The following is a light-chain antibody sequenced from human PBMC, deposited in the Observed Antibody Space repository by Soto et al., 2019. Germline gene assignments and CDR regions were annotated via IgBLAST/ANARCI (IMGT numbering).Light chain of an antibody. CDR1: QSVSSSY. CDR2: GAS. CDR3: QQYGSWWK. Sequence: EVVLTQSPGTLSLSPGERATLSCRASQSVSSSYLAWYQQKPGQAPRLLIYGASSRATGIPDRFSGSGSGTDFTLTISRLEPEDFAVYYCQQYGSWWKLGQGTKVDSK. V-gene: IGKV3-20*01. J-gene: IGKJ1*01.